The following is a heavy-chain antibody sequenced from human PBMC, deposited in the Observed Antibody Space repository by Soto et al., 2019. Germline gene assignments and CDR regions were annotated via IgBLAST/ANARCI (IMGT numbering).Heavy chain of an antibody. CDR1: GDSVSSNSAA. V-gene: IGHV6-1*01. J-gene: IGHJ4*02. Sequence: SQTLSLTCAISGDSVSSNSAAWNWIRQSPSRGLEWLGRTYYRSKWYNDYAVSVKSRITINPDTSKNQFSLQLNSVTPEDTAVYYCARDTYPELIAVAAIDYWGQGTLVTVSS. CDR3: ARDTYPELIAVAAIDY. CDR2: TYYRSKWYN. D-gene: IGHD6-19*01.